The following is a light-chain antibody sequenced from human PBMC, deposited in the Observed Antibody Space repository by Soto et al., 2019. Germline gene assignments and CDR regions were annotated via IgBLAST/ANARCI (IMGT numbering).Light chain of an antibody. CDR1: QSISNK. Sequence: DIQMTQSPSTLSASVGDRVTITCRASQSISNKLAWYQQKAGKAPKVLIYDASTLESGVPSRFSGGGSGTDFTLTITSLQPEDFATYYCQQSYSSPWTFGQGTKVDIK. CDR3: QQSYSSPWT. V-gene: IGKV1-39*01. J-gene: IGKJ1*01. CDR2: DAS.